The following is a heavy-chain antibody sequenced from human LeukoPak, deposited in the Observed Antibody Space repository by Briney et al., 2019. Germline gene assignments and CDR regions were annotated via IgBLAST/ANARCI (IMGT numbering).Heavy chain of an antibody. CDR1: GFPFSSYA. CDR2: ISGSGGST. Sequence: GGSLRLSCAASGFPFSSYAMSWVRRAPGKGLEWVSAISGSGGSTYYAASVKGRFTISRDNSKNTLYLQMNSLRAEDTAVYYCAKDPLGVARADDAFDIWGQGTMVTVSS. CDR3: AKDPLGVARADDAFDI. V-gene: IGHV3-23*01. D-gene: IGHD3-10*01. J-gene: IGHJ3*02.